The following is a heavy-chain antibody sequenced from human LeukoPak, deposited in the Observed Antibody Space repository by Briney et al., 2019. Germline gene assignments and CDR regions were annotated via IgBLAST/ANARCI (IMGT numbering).Heavy chain of an antibody. V-gene: IGHV3-73*01. CDR2: IRSKSNNYAT. CDR1: GFSFPDSA. CDR3: TRPTQSNKLGFDF. J-gene: IGHJ4*02. Sequence: PGGSLRLSCATSGFSFPDSAIHWVRQASGKGLEWVGRIRSKSNNYATAYTASVRGRFTISRDDSESTAYLQMNSLKVEDTAVYYCTRPTQSNKLGFDFWGQGTLVSVSS. D-gene: IGHD7-27*01.